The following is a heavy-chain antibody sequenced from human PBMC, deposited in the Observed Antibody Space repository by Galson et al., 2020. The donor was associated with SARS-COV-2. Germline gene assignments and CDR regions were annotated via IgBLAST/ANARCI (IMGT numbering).Heavy chain of an antibody. CDR1: VFTFTSSA. V-gene: IGHV1-58*01. CDR2: IVVGSGNT. CDR3: AAPYCSGGSCYDAFDI. Sequence: SVKVSCKASVFTFTSSAVQWVRQARGQRLEWIGWIVVGSGNTNYAQKFQERVTITRDMSTSTAYMELSSLRSEDTAVYYCAAPYCSGGSCYDAFDIWGQGTMVTVSS. D-gene: IGHD2-15*01. J-gene: IGHJ3*02.